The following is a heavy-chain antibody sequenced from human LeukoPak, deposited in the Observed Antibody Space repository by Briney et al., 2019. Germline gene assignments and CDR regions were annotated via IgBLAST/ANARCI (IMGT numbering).Heavy chain of an antibody. V-gene: IGHV1-2*06. D-gene: IGHD5-18*01. J-gene: IGHJ4*02. CDR3: ARKDLSGYSSLDY. Sequence: ASVKVSCEASGYTFTGHYMHWVRQAPGQGLEWVGRINPNSGGTNYAQKFQGRVTMTRDTSISTAYMELSRLRFDDTAVYYCARKDLSGYSSLDYWGQGTLVTVSS. CDR1: GYTFTGHY. CDR2: INPNSGGT.